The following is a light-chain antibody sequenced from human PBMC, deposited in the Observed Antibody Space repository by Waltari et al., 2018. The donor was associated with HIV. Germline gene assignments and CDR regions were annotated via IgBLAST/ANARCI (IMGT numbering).Light chain of an antibody. CDR2: DVS. V-gene: IGLV2-11*01. J-gene: IGLJ2*01. CDR1: SSDVGTYTY. Sequence: QSALTQPRSVSGSPGQSVTISCTGTSSDVGTYTYVSWYHQPPGKAPKFMIYDVSKRPSGVPDRFSGSKSGNTASLTISGLQAEDEADYYCCSYAGSYTLGVFGGGTKVTVL. CDR3: CSYAGSYTLGV.